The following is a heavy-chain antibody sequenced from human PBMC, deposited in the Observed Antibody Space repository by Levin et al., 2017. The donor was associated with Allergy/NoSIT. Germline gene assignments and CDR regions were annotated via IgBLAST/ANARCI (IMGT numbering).Heavy chain of an antibody. J-gene: IGHJ6*02. Sequence: GASVKVSCKASGGTFSSYAISWVRQAPGQGLEWMGGIIPIFGTANYAQKFQGRVTITADESTSTAYMELSSLRSEDTAMYYCASGPKEGGFYYYYGMDVWGQGTTVTVSS. D-gene: IGHD3-16*01. CDR2: IIPIFGTA. CDR1: GGTFSSYA. CDR3: ASGPKEGGFYYYYGMDV. V-gene: IGHV1-69*13.